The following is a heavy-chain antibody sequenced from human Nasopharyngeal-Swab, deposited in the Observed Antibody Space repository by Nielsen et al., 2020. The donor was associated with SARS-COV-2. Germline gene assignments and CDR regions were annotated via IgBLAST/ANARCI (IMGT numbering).Heavy chain of an antibody. Sequence: ESLKISCTVSGRSISSSSYYWGWIRQPPGKGLEWIGSIYYSGSTYYNPSLKSRVTISVDTSKNQFSLKLSSVTAADTAVYYCARHRGIYYYYYGMDGWGQGTTVTVSS. CDR1: GRSISSSSYY. J-gene: IGHJ6*02. CDR3: ARHRGIYYYYYGMDG. CDR2: IYYSGST. V-gene: IGHV4-39*01. D-gene: IGHD3-10*01.